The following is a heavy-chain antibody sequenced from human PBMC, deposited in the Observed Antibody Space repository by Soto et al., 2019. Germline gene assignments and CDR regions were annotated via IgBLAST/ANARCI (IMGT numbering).Heavy chain of an antibody. Sequence: ASVKVSCKASGYTFTSYAMHWVRQAPGQRLELMGWINAGNGNTKYSQKFQGRVTITRDTSASTAYMELSSLRSEDTAVYYCASITQLERFHWYAFDIWGQGTMVTVSS. CDR2: INAGNGNT. D-gene: IGHD1-1*01. J-gene: IGHJ3*02. CDR3: ASITQLERFHWYAFDI. CDR1: GYTFTSYA. V-gene: IGHV1-3*01.